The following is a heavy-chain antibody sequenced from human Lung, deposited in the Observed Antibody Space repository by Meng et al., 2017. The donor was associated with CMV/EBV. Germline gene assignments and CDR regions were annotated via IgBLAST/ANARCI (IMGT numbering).Heavy chain of an antibody. CDR1: GFTFSSHA. CDR3: AKGLGGLLSSDADLGY. D-gene: IGHD3-10*01. Sequence: GEXXKISCAASGFTFSSHAMSWVRQAPGQGLEWVSAISGSGGSTYYADSVKGRFTISRDNSKNTLYLQMNSLRAEDKAVDYCAKGLGGLLSSDADLGYWGQGXLVTVSS. J-gene: IGHJ4*02. CDR2: ISGSGGST. V-gene: IGHV3-23*01.